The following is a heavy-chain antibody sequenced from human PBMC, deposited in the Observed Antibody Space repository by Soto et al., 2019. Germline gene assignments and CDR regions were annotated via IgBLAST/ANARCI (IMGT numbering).Heavy chain of an antibody. J-gene: IGHJ6*02. CDR3: AMVDVYVTPSPQDV. D-gene: IGHD3-16*01. CDR1: GYIFTSYG. V-gene: IGHV1-18*01. CDR2: INTCNVKT. Sequence: QVQLVQSGAEVKNPGASVKVSCKTSGYIFTSYGIGWARQAPGQGVEWMGWINTCNVKTNYAQNLQGRVTLTTDTSTSTDYMELRSMRSHDTAIYYCAMVDVYVTPSPQDVWGQGTTVTVSS.